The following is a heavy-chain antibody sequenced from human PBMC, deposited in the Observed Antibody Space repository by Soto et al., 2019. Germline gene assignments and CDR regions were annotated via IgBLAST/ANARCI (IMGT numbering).Heavy chain of an antibody. CDR3: SRATPTTLYFDY. CDR2: IIPIFGTA. CDR1: GGTFSNYA. J-gene: IGHJ4*02. D-gene: IGHD1-7*01. Sequence: QVQLVQSRAEVKKPGSSVKVACKASGGTFSNYAISWVRQAPGQGLEWMGGIIPIFGTANYAQKFQGRVTITADESTSTAYMELSSLRSEDTAVYYCSRATPTTLYFDYCSQGTLVTVSS. V-gene: IGHV1-69*01.